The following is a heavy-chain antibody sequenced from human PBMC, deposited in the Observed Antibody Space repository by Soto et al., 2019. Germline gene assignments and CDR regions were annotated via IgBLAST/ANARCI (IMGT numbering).Heavy chain of an antibody. J-gene: IGHJ4*02. V-gene: IGHV3-23*01. CDR1: GFTFNNYA. Sequence: EVQLLESGGGLVQPGGSLRLSCAASGFTFNNYALSWVRQAPGKGLEWVSGITGSGTRTYYADSVKGRFTMSRDNSKNTVYLQMNSLAYDDTAVYYCAAYVVAPDYWGQRTLVTVSS. D-gene: IGHD3-10*02. CDR2: ITGSGTRT. CDR3: AAYVVAPDY.